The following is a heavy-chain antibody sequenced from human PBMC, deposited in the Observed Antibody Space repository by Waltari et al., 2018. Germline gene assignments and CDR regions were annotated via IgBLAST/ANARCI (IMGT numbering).Heavy chain of an antibody. CDR3: ARDLNCSGGSCYSRAYDAFDI. CDR2: IYYSGST. Sequence: QVQLQESGPGLVKPSETLSLTCTVSGGSISSYYRSWIRQPPGKGLEWIGYIYYSGSTNYNPSLKSRVTISVDTSKNQFSLKLSSVTAADTAVYYCARDLNCSGGSCYSRAYDAFDIWGQGTMVTVSS. J-gene: IGHJ3*02. D-gene: IGHD2-15*01. V-gene: IGHV4-59*01. CDR1: GGSISSYY.